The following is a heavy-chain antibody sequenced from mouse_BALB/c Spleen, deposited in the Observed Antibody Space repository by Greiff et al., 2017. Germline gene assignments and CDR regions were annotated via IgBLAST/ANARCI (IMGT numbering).Heavy chain of an antibody. Sequence: EVKLMESGGGLVKPGGSLKLSCAASGFTFSSYAMSWVRQTPEKRLEWVASISSGGSTYYPDSVKGRFTISRDNARNILFLQMTSLRSEDTAMYYCARWDYYGSSGLFAYWGQGTLVTVSA. CDR2: ISSGGST. J-gene: IGHJ3*01. D-gene: IGHD1-1*01. CDR3: ARWDYYGSSGLFAY. CDR1: GFTFSSYA. V-gene: IGHV5-6-5*01.